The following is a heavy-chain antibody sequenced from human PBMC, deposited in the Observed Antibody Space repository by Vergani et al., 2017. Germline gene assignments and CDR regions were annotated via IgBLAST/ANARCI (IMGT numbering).Heavy chain of an antibody. J-gene: IGHJ5*02. D-gene: IGHD6-19*01. CDR1: GFTVSSNY. CDR3: ARLGIAVAGTGGGWFDP. V-gene: IGHV3-66*01. Sequence: EVQLVESGGGLVQPGGSLRLSCAASGFTVSSNYMSWVRQAPGKGLEWVSVIYSGGSTYYADSVKGRFTISRDNSKNTLYLQMNSLRAEDTAVYYCARLGIAVAGTGGGWFDPWGQGTLVTVSS. CDR2: IYSGGST.